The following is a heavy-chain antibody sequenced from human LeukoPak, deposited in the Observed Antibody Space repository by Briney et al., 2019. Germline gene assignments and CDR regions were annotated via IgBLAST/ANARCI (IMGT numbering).Heavy chain of an antibody. Sequence: GGSLRLSCAASGFTFSSYGMSWVRQAPGKGLEWVSAISGSGGSTYYADSVKGRFTISRDNSKNTLYLQMNSLRAEDTAVYYCAKDHTYSSSWEWWGQGTLVTVSS. CDR2: ISGSGGST. J-gene: IGHJ4*02. D-gene: IGHD6-13*01. CDR3: AKDHTYSSSWEW. V-gene: IGHV3-23*01. CDR1: GFTFSSYG.